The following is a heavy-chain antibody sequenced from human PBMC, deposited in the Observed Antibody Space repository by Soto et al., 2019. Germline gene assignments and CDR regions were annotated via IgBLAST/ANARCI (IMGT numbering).Heavy chain of an antibody. D-gene: IGHD3-22*01. V-gene: IGHV3-23*01. CDR3: AKGFYCDSCGYRYYFNN. CDR1: GFTFSNYA. Sequence: GGSLRLSCAASGFTFSNYALSWVRQAPGKGLEWVSGISGSGDSTYYVDSVKGRFTISRDNSKNTLYLQVNSLRAEDTAVYYRAKGFYCDSCGYRYYFNNWGQGTLVTVSS. CDR2: ISGSGDST. J-gene: IGHJ4*02.